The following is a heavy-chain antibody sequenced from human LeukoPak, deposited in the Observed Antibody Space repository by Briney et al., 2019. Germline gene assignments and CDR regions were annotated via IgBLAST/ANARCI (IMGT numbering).Heavy chain of an antibody. CDR3: TRAFDP. CDR2: IFPSGGKT. J-gene: IGHJ5*02. CDR1: GYTFTSYA. V-gene: IGHV1-46*01. Sequence: ASVKVSCKASGYTFTSYAMNWVRQAPGQGLEWMGAIFPSGGKTHYSQKFQGRLTLTRDTSTNTVYMELTGLRSDDTALYFCTRAFDPWGQGTPVTVSS.